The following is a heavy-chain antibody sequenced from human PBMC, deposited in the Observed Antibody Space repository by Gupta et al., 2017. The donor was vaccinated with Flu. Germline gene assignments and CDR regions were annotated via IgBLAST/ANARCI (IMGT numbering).Heavy chain of an antibody. CDR2: TYYRSKWYN. V-gene: IGHV6-1*01. J-gene: IGHJ5*02. CDR1: GDSVYSNSAA. D-gene: IGHD6-19*01. CDR3: ARDAIAVAGVHRFDP. Sequence: QVQLQQSCPGLVKPSQTLSLTCAIPGDSVYSNSAAWHWIRQSPSRGLEWLGRTYYRSKWYNDYAVSGKSRITINPDTFKNQFSLQLNSVTPEDTAVYYCARDAIAVAGVHRFDPWGQGTLVTVSS.